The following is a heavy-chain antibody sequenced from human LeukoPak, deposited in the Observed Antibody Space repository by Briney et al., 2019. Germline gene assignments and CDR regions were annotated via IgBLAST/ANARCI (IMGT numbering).Heavy chain of an antibody. CDR2: IYSCGST. V-gene: IGHV3-53*01. J-gene: IGHJ4*02. CDR3: AKGGGGVLAS. D-gene: IGHD3-16*01. CDR1: GFTVSSNY. Sequence: GGSLRLSCAASGFTVSSNYMSWVRQAPGKGLEGVSVIYSCGSTYYADSVKGRFTISRDNSKNTLFLQMNSLKADETAVYYCAKGGGGVLASWGQGTLVTVSS.